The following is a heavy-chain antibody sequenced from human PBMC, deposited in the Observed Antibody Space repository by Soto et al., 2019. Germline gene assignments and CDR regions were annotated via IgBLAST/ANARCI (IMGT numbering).Heavy chain of an antibody. Sequence: SLRLSCAASGFNFNSYTINWVRQAPGKRLEWLSSISSSGYIFSTDSVRGRFTISRDNAKNSVYLQINSLRAEDTAVYFCARDLMGVLEGTDYNGMDVWGQGTTVTVSS. J-gene: IGHJ6*02. CDR2: ISSSGYI. CDR1: GFNFNSYT. CDR3: ARDLMGVLEGTDYNGMDV. V-gene: IGHV3-21*01. D-gene: IGHD3-16*01.